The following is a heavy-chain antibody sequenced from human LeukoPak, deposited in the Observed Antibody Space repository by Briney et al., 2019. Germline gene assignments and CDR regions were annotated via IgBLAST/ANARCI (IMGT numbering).Heavy chain of an antibody. D-gene: IGHD3-16*01. Sequence: GASVKVSCKASGYTFSSYGISWVRQAPGQGLEWMGWISASNGNTRYAQKFQGRVTVTTDTSTSTAYIELRSLRSDDTAVYYCARDPYYVWGRFDYWGQGTLVTVSS. J-gene: IGHJ4*02. CDR1: GYTFSSYG. V-gene: IGHV1-18*01. CDR2: ISASNGNT. CDR3: ARDPYYVWGRFDY.